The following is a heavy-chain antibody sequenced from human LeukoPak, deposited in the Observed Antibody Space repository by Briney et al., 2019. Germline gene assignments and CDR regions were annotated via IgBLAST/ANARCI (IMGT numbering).Heavy chain of an antibody. V-gene: IGHV4-38-2*01. D-gene: IGHD6-19*01. CDR3: ARHPDPYSSVDY. Sequence: SETLSLTCAVSGYSISSGYYWGWIRQPPGKGLEWIGSIYHSGSTYYSPSLKSRVTISVDTSKNQFSLKLSSVTAADTAVYYCARHPDPYSSVDYWGQGTLVTVSS. CDR1: GYSISSGYY. J-gene: IGHJ4*02. CDR2: IYHSGST.